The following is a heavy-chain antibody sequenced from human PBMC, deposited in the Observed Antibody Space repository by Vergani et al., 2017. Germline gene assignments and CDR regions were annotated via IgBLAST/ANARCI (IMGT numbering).Heavy chain of an antibody. D-gene: IGHD2-2*01. CDR2: IYHSGST. CDR3: ASSYCSSTSCYAEFFHH. CDR1: GYSISSNYY. Sequence: QVQLQESGPGLVKPSETLSITCAVSGYSISSNYYWVWIRQPPGKGLECIGTIYHSGSTYYNPSLKSRVTISAETSKNQFSLTLSSVTAADTAVYFCASSYCSSTSCYAEFFHHWGQGTLVTVSS. J-gene: IGHJ1*01. V-gene: IGHV4-38-2*01.